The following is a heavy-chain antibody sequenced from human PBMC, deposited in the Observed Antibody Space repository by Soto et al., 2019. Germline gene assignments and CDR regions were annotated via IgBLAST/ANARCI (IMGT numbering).Heavy chain of an antibody. CDR3: AREQGIVVPAADGY. V-gene: IGHV3-21*01. J-gene: IGHJ4*02. CDR2: ISSSSSYI. D-gene: IGHD2-2*01. Sequence: EVQLVESGGGLVKPGGSLRLSCAASGFTFSSYSMNWVRQAPGKGLEWVSSISSSSSYIYYADSVKGRFTISRDNAKNSLYLQMNSLRAEDTAVYYCAREQGIVVPAADGYWGQGTLVTVSS. CDR1: GFTFSSYS.